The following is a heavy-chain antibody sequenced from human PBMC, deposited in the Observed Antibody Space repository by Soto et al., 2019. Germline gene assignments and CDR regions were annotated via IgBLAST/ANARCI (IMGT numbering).Heavy chain of an antibody. CDR3: ARDSTGYSSSWLYYYYYFMDV. J-gene: IGHJ6*03. V-gene: IGHV1-3*01. CDR1: GYTFTSYA. Sequence: QVPLVQSGAEVKKPGASVKVSCKASGYTFTSYAMHWVRQAPGQRLEWMGWINAGNGNTKYSQMFQGRVTITRDTSASTAYMELSSLRSEDTAVYYCARDSTGYSSSWLYYYYYFMDVWGKGTTVTVSS. D-gene: IGHD6-13*01. CDR2: INAGNGNT.